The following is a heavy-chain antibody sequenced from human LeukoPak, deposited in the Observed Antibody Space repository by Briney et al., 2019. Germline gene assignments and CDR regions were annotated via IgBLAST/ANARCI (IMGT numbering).Heavy chain of an antibody. CDR2: ISGSGGST. V-gene: IGHV3-23*01. D-gene: IGHD3-10*01. CDR1: GFTFSSYA. CDR3: AKEATMVRGVSTYYFDY. Sequence: GGSLRLSCAASGFTFSSYAMSWVRQAPGKGLEWVSAISGSGGSTYYADSVKGRFTISRDNSKNTLYLQMNSLRAEDTAVYYCAKEATMVRGVSTYYFDYWGQGTLVTVSS. J-gene: IGHJ4*02.